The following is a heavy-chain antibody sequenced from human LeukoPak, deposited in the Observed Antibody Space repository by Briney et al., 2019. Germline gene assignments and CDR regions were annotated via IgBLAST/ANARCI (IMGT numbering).Heavy chain of an antibody. CDR3: AMGGSGYYHY. CDR1: GFTFDDYT. V-gene: IGHV3-9*01. Sequence: GGSLRLSCAASGFTFDDYTMHWVRQAPGKGLEWVSGTSWNSGSIGYADSVKGRFTISRDNAKDSLYLQMNSLRAEDTALYYCAMGGSGYYHYWGQGTLVTVSS. D-gene: IGHD3-3*01. J-gene: IGHJ4*02. CDR2: TSWNSGSI.